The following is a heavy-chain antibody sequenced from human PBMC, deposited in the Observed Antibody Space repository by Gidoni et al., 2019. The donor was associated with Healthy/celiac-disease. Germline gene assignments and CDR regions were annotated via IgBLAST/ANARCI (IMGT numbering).Heavy chain of an antibody. V-gene: IGHV4-59*01. CDR1: GGSLSSYY. CDR2: IYYSGST. CDR3: ARVGSTSQSDWFDP. Sequence: QVQLQESGPGLVKPSEPLSLTCTVSGGSLSSYYWRWIRQPPGKGLEWIGYIYYSGSTNYNPALKSRVTISVDTSKNQFSLKLSSVTAADTAVYYCARVGSTSQSDWFDPWGQGTLVTVSS. D-gene: IGHD2-2*01. J-gene: IGHJ5*02.